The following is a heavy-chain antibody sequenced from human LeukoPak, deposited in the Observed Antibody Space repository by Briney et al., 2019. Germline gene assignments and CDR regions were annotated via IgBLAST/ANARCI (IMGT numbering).Heavy chain of an antibody. J-gene: IGHJ4*02. CDR2: ISSSGSTI. Sequence: GGSLRLSCAASGFTFSSYEMNWVRQAPGKGLEWVSYISSSGSTIYYADSVKGRFTISRDNAKNSLYLQMNSLRAEDTAVYYCHVRYFDWFTRGGIVYWGQGTLVTVSS. V-gene: IGHV3-48*03. CDR3: HVRYFDWFTRGGIVY. CDR1: GFTFSSYE. D-gene: IGHD3-9*01.